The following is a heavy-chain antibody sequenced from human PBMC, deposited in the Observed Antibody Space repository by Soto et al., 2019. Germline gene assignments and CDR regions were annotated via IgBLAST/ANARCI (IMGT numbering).Heavy chain of an antibody. CDR2: IWYDGSNK. J-gene: IGHJ3*01. V-gene: IGHV3-33*03. CDR3: ARAQYTGSYFDACDV. D-gene: IGHD1-26*01. CDR1: GFSFSSYG. Sequence: GGSLRLSCAASGFSFSSYGMHWVRQAPGKGLDWVAVIWYDGSNKYYAESVKGRFTISRDNSKNTVYVQMNSLTVEDTAVYYCARAQYTGSYFDACDVWGQGTMVTVSS.